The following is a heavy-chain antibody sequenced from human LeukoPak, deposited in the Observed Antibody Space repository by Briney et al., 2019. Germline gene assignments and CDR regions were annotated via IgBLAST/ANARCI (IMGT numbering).Heavy chain of an antibody. CDR2: ISGSGGST. D-gene: IGHD3-16*01. CDR3: AKVDDYVWGSYNYFDY. V-gene: IGHV3-23*01. Sequence: GGSLRLSCAASGFTFSSYAMSWVRQAPGKGLEWVSAISGSGGSTYYADSVKGRFTISRDNSKNTLYLQMNSLRAEDTAVYYCAKVDDYVWGSYNYFDYWGQGTLVTVSS. J-gene: IGHJ4*02. CDR1: GFTFSSYA.